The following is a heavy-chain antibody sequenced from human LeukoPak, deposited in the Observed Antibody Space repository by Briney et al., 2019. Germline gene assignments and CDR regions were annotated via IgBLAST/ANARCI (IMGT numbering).Heavy chain of an antibody. V-gene: IGHV1-8*01. D-gene: IGHD3-10*01. CDR3: ARGWFGEYTTYYYYYYMDV. CDR2: MNPNSGNT. Sequence: GASVKVSCRASGYTFTSYDINWVRQATGQGLEWMGWMNPNSGNTGYAQKFQGRVTMTRNTSISTAYMELSSLRSEDTAVCYCARGWFGEYTTYYYYYYMDVWGKGTTVTVSS. J-gene: IGHJ6*03. CDR1: GYTFTSYD.